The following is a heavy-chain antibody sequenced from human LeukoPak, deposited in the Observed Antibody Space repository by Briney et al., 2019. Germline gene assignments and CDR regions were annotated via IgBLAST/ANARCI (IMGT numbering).Heavy chain of an antibody. CDR3: ARHPWSSYRGYYFDY. J-gene: IGHJ4*02. D-gene: IGHD1-26*01. CDR2: IYPGDSDT. CDR1: GYRFPSHW. V-gene: IGHV5-51*01. Sequence: KTGESLKISCQASGYRFPSHWIGWVRQMPGKGLEWMGIIYPGDSDTRYSPSFQGQVTISADKSISTAYLQWSSLKASDTAMYYCARHPWSSYRGYYFDYWGQGTLVTVSS.